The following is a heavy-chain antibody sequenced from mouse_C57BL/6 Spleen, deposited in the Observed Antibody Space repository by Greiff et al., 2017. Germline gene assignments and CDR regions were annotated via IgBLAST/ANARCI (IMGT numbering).Heavy chain of an antibody. D-gene: IGHD5-5*01. CDR2: IHPNSGST. CDR3: ASPRGTTLYAMDY. V-gene: IGHV1-64*01. Sequence: QVQLQQPGAELVKPGASVKLSCKASGYTFTSYWMHWVKQRPGQGLEWIGMIHPNSGSTNYNEKFKSKATLTVDKSSSTAYMQLSSLTSEDSAVYYCASPRGTTLYAMDYWGQGTSVTVSS. CDR1: GYTFTSYW. J-gene: IGHJ4*01.